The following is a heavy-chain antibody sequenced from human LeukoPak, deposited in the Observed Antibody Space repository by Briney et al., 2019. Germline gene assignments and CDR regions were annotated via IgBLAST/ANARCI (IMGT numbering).Heavy chain of an antibody. J-gene: IGHJ6*02. V-gene: IGHV1-3*01. CDR3: ARGSGSQLDYYYGMDV. CDR2: INAGNGNT. D-gene: IGHD1-26*01. Sequence: ASVKVSCKASGYTFTSYAIHWVRQAPGQRLEWMGWINAGNGNTKYSQKFQGRVTITRDTSASTAYMELSSLRSEDTAVYYCARGSGSQLDYYYGMDVWGQGTTVTVSS. CDR1: GYTFTSYA.